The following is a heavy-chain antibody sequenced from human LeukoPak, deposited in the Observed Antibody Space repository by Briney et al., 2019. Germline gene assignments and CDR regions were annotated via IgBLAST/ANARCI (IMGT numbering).Heavy chain of an antibody. J-gene: IGHJ6*03. D-gene: IGHD3-3*01. CDR2: INPNSGGT. CDR3: ARDEVNPYYDFWSGYYGYYYYYMDV. CDR1: GYTFTGYY. Sequence: ASVKVSCKASGYTFTGYYMHWVRQAPGQGLEWMGWINPNSGGTNYAQKFQGRVTMTRDMSTSTVYMELSSLRSEDTAVYYCARDEVNPYYDFWSGYYGYYYYYMDVWGKGTTVTVSS. V-gene: IGHV1-2*02.